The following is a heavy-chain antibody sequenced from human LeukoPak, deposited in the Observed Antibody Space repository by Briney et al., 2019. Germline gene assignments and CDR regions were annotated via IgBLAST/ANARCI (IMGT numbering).Heavy chain of an antibody. CDR1: GGSLSSSRYY. CDR3: ARLKIRSGGIDY. D-gene: IGHD3-16*01. J-gene: IGHJ4*02. V-gene: IGHV4-39*01. CDR2: IYYSGST. Sequence: SETLSLTCTVSGGSLSSSRYYWGWLRQPAGRGREGIGSIYYSGSTYYHPPLKSRVTISVATSKNQFSLKLSSVTAADTAVYYCARLKIRSGGIDYWGQGTLVTVSS.